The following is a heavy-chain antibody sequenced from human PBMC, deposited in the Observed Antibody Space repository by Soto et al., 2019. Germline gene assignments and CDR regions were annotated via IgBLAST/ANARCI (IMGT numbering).Heavy chain of an antibody. CDR2: IYYSGST. V-gene: IGHV4-39*01. CDR3: ARHGSSGWELSWFDP. D-gene: IGHD6-19*01. Sequence: SETLSLTCTVSGGSISSSSYYWGWIRQPPGKGLEWIGSIYYSGSTYYNPSLKSRVTISVDTSKNQFSLKLSSVTAAGTAVYYCARHGSSGWELSWFDPWGQGTLVTVSS. J-gene: IGHJ5*02. CDR1: GGSISSSSYY.